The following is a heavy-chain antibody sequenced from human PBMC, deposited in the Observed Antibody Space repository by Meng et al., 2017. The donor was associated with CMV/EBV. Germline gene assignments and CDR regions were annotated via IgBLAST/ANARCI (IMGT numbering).Heavy chain of an antibody. CDR1: GGSISSSSYY. CDR3: AISERAYYDILTGYYNVAFDI. V-gene: IGHV4-39*07. J-gene: IGHJ3*02. D-gene: IGHD3-9*01. Sequence: SETLSLTCTVSGGSISSSSYYWGWIRQPLGKGLEWIGSIYYSGSTYYNPSLKSRVTISVDTSKNQFSLKLSSVTAADTAVYYCAISERAYYDILTGYYNVAFDIWGQGTMVTVSS. CDR2: IYYSGST.